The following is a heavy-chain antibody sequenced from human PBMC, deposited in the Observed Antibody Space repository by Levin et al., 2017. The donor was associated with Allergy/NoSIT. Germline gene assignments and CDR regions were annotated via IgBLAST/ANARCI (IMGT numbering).Heavy chain of an antibody. CDR2: ISYDGSNK. D-gene: IGHD3-10*01. Sequence: GGSLRLSCAASGFTFSSYAMYWVRQAPGKGLEWVAVISYDGSNKYYADSVKGRFTISRDNSKITLYLQMNSLRAEDTAVYYCSREEAYYYGSGDGYYFDYWGQGTLVTVSS. CDR3: SREEAYYYGSGDGYYFDY. CDR1: GFTFSSYA. V-gene: IGHV3-30-3*01. J-gene: IGHJ4*02.